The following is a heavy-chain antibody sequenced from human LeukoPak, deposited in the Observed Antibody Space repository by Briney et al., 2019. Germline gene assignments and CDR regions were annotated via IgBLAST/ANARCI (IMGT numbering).Heavy chain of an antibody. CDR1: GGSFSGYY. CDR2: INHSGST. J-gene: IGHJ3*02. CDR3: ARVPNYDFWSGYYTSGYAFDI. V-gene: IGHV4-34*01. D-gene: IGHD3-3*01. Sequence: SETLSLTCAVYGGSFSGYYWSWIRQPPGKGLEWIGEINHSGSTNYNPSLKSRVTISVDTSKNQFSLKLSSVTAADTAVYYCARVPNYDFWSGYYTSGYAFDIWGQGTMVTVSS.